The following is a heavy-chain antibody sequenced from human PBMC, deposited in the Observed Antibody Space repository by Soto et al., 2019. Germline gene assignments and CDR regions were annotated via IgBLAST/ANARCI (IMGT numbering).Heavy chain of an antibody. V-gene: IGHV3-23*01. D-gene: IGHD2-15*01. CDR1: GFTFSSSA. J-gene: IGHJ4*02. Sequence: GGSLRLSCAASGFTFSSSAMSWVRQAPGKGLEWVSATSGSGGNTYYADSVKGRFTISRDNSKNTLYLQMNSLRAEDTAIYYSAEGSSVVVVAATHYWGQGTLVTVSS. CDR2: TSGSGGNT. CDR3: AEGSSVVVVAATHY.